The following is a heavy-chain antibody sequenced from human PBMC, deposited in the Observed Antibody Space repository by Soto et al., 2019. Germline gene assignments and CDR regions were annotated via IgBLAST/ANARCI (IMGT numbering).Heavy chain of an antibody. V-gene: IGHV3-48*02. Sequence: EVQLVESGGGLVQPGGSLRLSCAASGFTFSSYSMNWVRQAPGKGLEWVSYMSSSSSTIYFADSVKGRFTIPRDNAKNSLYLQMNSLRDEDTAVYYCARERAVGIAVALNWFDPWGQGTLVTVSS. D-gene: IGHD6-19*01. J-gene: IGHJ5*02. CDR1: GFTFSSYS. CDR3: ARERAVGIAVALNWFDP. CDR2: MSSSSSTI.